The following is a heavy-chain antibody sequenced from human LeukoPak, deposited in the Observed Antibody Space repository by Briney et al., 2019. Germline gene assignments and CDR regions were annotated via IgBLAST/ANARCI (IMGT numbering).Heavy chain of an antibody. V-gene: IGHV3-30*03. J-gene: IGHJ6*02. CDR3: AREIRLWFGESLENYYGMDV. D-gene: IGHD3-10*01. CDR2: ISYDGSNK. CDR1: GFTFSSYG. Sequence: PGGSLRLSCAASGFTFSSYGMHWVRQAPGKGLEWVAVISYDGSNKYYADSVKGRFTISRDNSKNTLYLQMNSLRAEDTAVYYCAREIRLWFGESLENYYGMDVWGQGTTVTVSS.